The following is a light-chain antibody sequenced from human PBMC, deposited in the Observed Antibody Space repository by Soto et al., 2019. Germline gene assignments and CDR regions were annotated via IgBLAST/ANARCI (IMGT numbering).Light chain of an antibody. J-gene: IGLJ1*01. CDR3: SSYASGNTYV. CDR1: SSDVGTYNL. V-gene: IGLV2-14*01. CDR2: EVS. Sequence: QSVLTQPASESGSPGQSITISCTGTSSDVGTYNLVSWYQHHPGKAPKLMIYEVSNRPSGVSNRFSGSKPGNTASLTISGLQAEDEADYYCSSYASGNTYVFGTRTKVTV.